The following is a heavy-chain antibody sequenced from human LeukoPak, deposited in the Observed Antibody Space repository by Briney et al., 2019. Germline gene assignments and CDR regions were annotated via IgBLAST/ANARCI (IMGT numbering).Heavy chain of an antibody. D-gene: IGHD2-8*01. CDR2: IYHSGST. Sequence: SETLSLTCAVSGGSISSGGYSWSWIRQPPGKGLEWIGYIYHSGSTYYNPSLKSRVTISVDRSKNQFSLKLSSVTAADTAVYYCARGLGYCTNGVCYRWFDPWGQGTLVTVSS. V-gene: IGHV4-30-2*01. CDR3: ARGLGYCTNGVCYRWFDP. CDR1: GGSISSGGYS. J-gene: IGHJ5*02.